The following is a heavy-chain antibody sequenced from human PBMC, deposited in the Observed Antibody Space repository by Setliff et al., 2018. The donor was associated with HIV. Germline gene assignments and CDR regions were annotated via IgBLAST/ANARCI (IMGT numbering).Heavy chain of an antibody. D-gene: IGHD1-26*01. Sequence: SETLSLTCTVSGGSISSYYWSWIRQPPGKGLEWIGYIYYSGSTHYNPSLQSRVTISVDKSKSQFSLKLNSVTAADTAVYYCGGSGFGSGSYAYYGLDVWGQGTTVTVSS. J-gene: IGHJ6*02. CDR1: GGSISSYY. CDR2: IYYSGST. V-gene: IGHV4-59*12. CDR3: GGSGFGSGSYAYYGLDV.